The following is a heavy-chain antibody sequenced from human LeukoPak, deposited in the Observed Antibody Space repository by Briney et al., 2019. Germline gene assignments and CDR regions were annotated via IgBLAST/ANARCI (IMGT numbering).Heavy chain of an antibody. J-gene: IGHJ4*02. D-gene: IGHD5-18*01. CDR1: GFTFSNYG. Sequence: GGSLRLSCAASGFTFSNYGMSWVRQAPGKGLEGVSAITGNGGSTYYAGSVKGRFTISGDNSKNTLYLQMNSLRAEDTVVYYCARTSGYSYGYFDYWGQGTLVNVSS. CDR3: ARTSGYSYGYFDY. V-gene: IGHV3-23*01. CDR2: ITGNGGST.